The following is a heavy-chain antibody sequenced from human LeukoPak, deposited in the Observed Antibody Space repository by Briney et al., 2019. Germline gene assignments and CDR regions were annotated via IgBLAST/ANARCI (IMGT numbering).Heavy chain of an antibody. Sequence: SETLSLTCTVSGYSINSGYYWGWIRQPPGKGLEWIGEINHSGSTNYNPSLKSRVTISVDTSKNQFSLKLSSVTAADTAVYYCARRAASLYYMDVWGKGTTVTISS. CDR1: GYSINSGYY. V-gene: IGHV4-38-2*02. CDR2: INHSGST. J-gene: IGHJ6*03. CDR3: ARRAASLYYMDV.